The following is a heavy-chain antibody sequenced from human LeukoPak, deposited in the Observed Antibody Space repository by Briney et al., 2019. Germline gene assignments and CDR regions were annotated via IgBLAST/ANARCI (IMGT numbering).Heavy chain of an antibody. V-gene: IGHV4-39*01. CDR3: AAFRGSPIDT. J-gene: IGHJ3*02. CDR2: IYYSGGT. D-gene: IGHD3-10*01. Sequence: SGTLSLTCTVSGGSISSSSYYWGWIRQPPGKGLEWIGSIYYSGGTYYNPSLKSRVTISVDTSKNQFSLKLSSVTAADTAVYYCAAFRGSPIDTWGQGTMVTVSS. CDR1: GGSISSSSYY.